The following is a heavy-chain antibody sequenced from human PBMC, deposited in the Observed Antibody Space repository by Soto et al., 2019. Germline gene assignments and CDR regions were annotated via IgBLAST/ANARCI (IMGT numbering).Heavy chain of an antibody. CDR2: ISGSGGST. CDR1: GFTFSSYA. D-gene: IGHD1-26*01. V-gene: IGHV3-23*01. CDR3: RKCSGSYGHGMDV. J-gene: IGHJ6*04. Sequence: EVQLLESGGGLVQPGGSLRLSCAASGFTFSSYAMSWVRQAPGKGLEWVSAISGSGGSTYYADSVKGRFTISRDNSKNTLYRQMSSLSAEDTAVYYWRKCSGSYGHGMDVWGEGTTVTVSS.